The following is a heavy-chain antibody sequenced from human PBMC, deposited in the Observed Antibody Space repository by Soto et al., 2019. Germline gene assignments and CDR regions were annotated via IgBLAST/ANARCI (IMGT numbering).Heavy chain of an antibody. CDR1: GFTFSSYG. V-gene: IGHV3-30*18. CDR3: AKTEWLVPFDY. D-gene: IGHD6-19*01. Sequence: GGSLRLSCAASGFTFSSYGMHWVRQAPGKGLEWVAVISYDGSNKYYADSVKGRFTISRDNSKNTLYLQMNSLRAEDTAVYYCAKTEWLVPFDYWGQGTLVTVSS. CDR2: ISYDGSNK. J-gene: IGHJ4*02.